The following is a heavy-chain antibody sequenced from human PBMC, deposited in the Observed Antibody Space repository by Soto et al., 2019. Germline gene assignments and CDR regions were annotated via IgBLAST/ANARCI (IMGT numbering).Heavy chain of an antibody. J-gene: IGHJ4*02. CDR2: ISSIAGT. CDR3: ARDHMSAIDY. CDR1: SGSVKSGSYY. D-gene: IGHD2-21*01. Sequence: QVQLQESGPGLVKPSETLSLTCTVSSGSVKSGSYYWSWLRQPPGKGLEWIGYISSIAGTNINASLKSRVAISLDTSENQFSLKLTSVTAADTAIYFCARDHMSAIDYWGPGILVTVSS. V-gene: IGHV4-61*01.